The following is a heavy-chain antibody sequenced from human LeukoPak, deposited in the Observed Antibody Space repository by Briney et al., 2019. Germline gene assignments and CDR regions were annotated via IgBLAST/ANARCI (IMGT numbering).Heavy chain of an antibody. Sequence: GGSLRLSCAASGFTFSSCAMSWVRQAPGKGLEWVSTISGSGGSTYYADSEKGRFTISRDNSKNTLYLQMNSLRAEDTAVYYCAKDQRGTTVVTVTDYWGQGTLVTVSS. J-gene: IGHJ4*02. D-gene: IGHD4-17*01. CDR3: AKDQRGTTVVTVTDY. V-gene: IGHV3-23*01. CDR1: GFTFSSCA. CDR2: ISGSGGST.